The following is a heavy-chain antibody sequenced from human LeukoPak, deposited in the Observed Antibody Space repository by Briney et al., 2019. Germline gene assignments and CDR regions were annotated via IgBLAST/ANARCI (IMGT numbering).Heavy chain of an antibody. CDR3: ARGVGLLSSTSSNWFDP. CDR2: MNPNSGNT. CDR1: GYTFTSYD. J-gene: IGHJ5*02. V-gene: IGHV1-8*01. D-gene: IGHD2-2*01. Sequence: ASVTLSCKASGYTFTSYDINWVRQATGQGLEWMGWMNPNSGNTGYAQKFQGRVTMTRNTSISTAYMELSSLRSEDTAVYYCARGVGLLSSTSSNWFDPWGQGTLVTVSS.